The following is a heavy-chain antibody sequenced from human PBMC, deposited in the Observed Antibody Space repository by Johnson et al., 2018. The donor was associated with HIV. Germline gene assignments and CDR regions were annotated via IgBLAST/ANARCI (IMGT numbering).Heavy chain of an antibody. CDR1: GFTVSSNY. J-gene: IGHJ3*02. Sequence: MLLVESGGGVVQPGGSLRLSCAASGFTVSSNYMNWVRQAPGKGLEWVSVIYSGGSTYYADSVKGRFTISRDNAKNSLYLQMNRLRAEDTAVYYCARDEYDYVWGSYRPDGFDIWGQGTMVTVS. CDR3: ARDEYDYVWGSYRPDGFDI. CDR2: IYSGGST. D-gene: IGHD3-16*02. V-gene: IGHV3-66*01.